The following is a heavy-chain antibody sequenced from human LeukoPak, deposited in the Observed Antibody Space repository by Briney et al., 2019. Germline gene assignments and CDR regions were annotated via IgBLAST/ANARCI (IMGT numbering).Heavy chain of an antibody. CDR3: AREIGEQWPHNWFDP. V-gene: IGHV4-59*13. D-gene: IGHD6-19*01. Sequence: SETLSLTCSVSGDSINNYYWTWIRQPPGKGLEWLGFIHHTGHSTYNPSLKSRVTMSVDTSKNHFSLSLSSVTAADTAVYYCAREIGEQWPHNWFDPWGQGTVVTVSS. CDR2: IHHTGHS. CDR1: GDSINNYY. J-gene: IGHJ5*02.